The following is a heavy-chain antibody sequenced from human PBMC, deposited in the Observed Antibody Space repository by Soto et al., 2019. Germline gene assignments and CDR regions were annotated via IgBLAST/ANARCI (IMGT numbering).Heavy chain of an antibody. V-gene: IGHV3-30*03. D-gene: IGHD6-19*01. CDR2: ISYDGSDK. CDR1: GFTFSSYG. Sequence: QVQLVESGGGVVQPGRSLRLSCAASGFTFSSYGMHWVRQAPGKGLEWVALISYDGSDKYYADSVKGRFTISRDNSKNTRYLQMSSLRVEGTAVYYCGAGQYFSDYWGQGTLVTVSS. CDR3: GAGQYFSDY. J-gene: IGHJ4*02.